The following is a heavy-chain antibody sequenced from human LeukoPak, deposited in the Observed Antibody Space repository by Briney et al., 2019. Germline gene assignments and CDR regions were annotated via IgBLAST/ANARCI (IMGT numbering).Heavy chain of an antibody. CDR1: GYTFTSYY. CDR2: INPSGGST. Sequence: ASVKVSCKASGYTFTSYYMHWVRQAPGQGLEWMGIINPSGGSTSYAQKFQGRVTMTTDTPISAAYMELSRLRSDDTAVYYCARPLPGIPMISGGYWGQGTLVTVSS. J-gene: IGHJ4*02. V-gene: IGHV1-46*01. CDR3: ARPLPGIPMISGGY. D-gene: IGHD3-22*01.